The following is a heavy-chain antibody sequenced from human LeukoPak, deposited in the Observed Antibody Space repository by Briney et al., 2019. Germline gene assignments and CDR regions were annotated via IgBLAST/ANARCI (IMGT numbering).Heavy chain of an antibody. Sequence: PSETLSLTCTVSGGSISSYYWSWIRQPPGKGLEWIGYIYYSGSTNYNPSLKSRVTISVDTSKNQFSLKPSSVTAADTAVYYCARGESGWAYYYYYYMDVWGKGTTVTVSS. CDR2: IYYSGST. J-gene: IGHJ6*03. V-gene: IGHV4-59*01. CDR3: ARGESGWAYYYYYYMDV. CDR1: GGSISSYY. D-gene: IGHD6-19*01.